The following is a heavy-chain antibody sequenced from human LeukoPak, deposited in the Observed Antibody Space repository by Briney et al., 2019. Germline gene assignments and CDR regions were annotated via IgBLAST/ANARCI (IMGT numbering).Heavy chain of an antibody. Sequence: SVKVSCKASGGTFSSYAISWVRQAPGQGLEWMGGIIPIFGTANYAQKFQGRVTITADKSTSTAYMELSSLRSEDTAIYYCARDNSVGDNAWWFDPWGQGTLVTVSS. CDR1: GGTFSSYA. J-gene: IGHJ5*02. CDR2: IIPIFGTA. CDR3: ARDNSVGDNAWWFDP. V-gene: IGHV1-69*06. D-gene: IGHD1-26*01.